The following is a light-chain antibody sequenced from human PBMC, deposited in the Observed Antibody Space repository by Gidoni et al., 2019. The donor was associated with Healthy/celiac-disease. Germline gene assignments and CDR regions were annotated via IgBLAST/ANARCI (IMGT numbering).Light chain of an antibody. CDR2: DAS. Sequence: EIVLTQSPATLSLSPGERDTRSCRASQSVSSYLAWYQQKPGQAPRLLIYDASNRATGIPARFSGSGSGTDFTLTISSLEPEDFAVYYCQQRSNWPLTFGGGTKVEIK. CDR3: QQRSNWPLT. CDR1: QSVSSY. V-gene: IGKV3-11*01. J-gene: IGKJ4*02.